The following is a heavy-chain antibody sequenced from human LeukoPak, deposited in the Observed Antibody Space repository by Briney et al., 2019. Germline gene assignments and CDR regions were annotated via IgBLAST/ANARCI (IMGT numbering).Heavy chain of an antibody. CDR3: ARHASQGLNKPLDY. J-gene: IGHJ4*02. CDR1: GGSVSSGSYY. CDR2: IYYSGST. Sequence: SETLSLTCAVSGGSVSSGSYYWSWIRQPPGKGLEWIGYIYYSGSTNYNPSLKSRVTISVDTSKNQFSLKLSSVTAADTAVYYCARHASQGLNKPLDYWGQGTLVTVSS. D-gene: IGHD6-19*01. V-gene: IGHV4-61*01.